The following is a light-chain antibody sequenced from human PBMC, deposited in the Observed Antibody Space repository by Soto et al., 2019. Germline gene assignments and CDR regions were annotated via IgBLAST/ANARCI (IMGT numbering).Light chain of an antibody. CDR1: SSDVGDYNY. V-gene: IGLV2-14*01. Sequence: SALTQPASVSGSPGQSITISCTGTSSDVGDYNYVSWYQQHPGKAPRLMIYEVSNRPSGVSNRFSGSKSGNTASLTISGLQADDEADYYCSSYTSSSSLGVFGGGTKLTVL. J-gene: IGLJ3*02. CDR3: SSYTSSSSLGV. CDR2: EVS.